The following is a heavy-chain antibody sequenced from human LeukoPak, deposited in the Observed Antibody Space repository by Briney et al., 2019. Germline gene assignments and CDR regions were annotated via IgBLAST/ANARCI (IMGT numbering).Heavy chain of an antibody. CDR1: GFTFSSYA. J-gene: IGHJ4*02. V-gene: IGHV3-23*01. CDR3: ARGYSYGYY. D-gene: IGHD5-18*01. Sequence: GGSLRLSCAASGFTFSSYAMSWVRQAPGKGLEWVSAISGSGGSTYYADSVKGRFTISRDNAKNSLYLQMSSLRAEDTAVYYCARGYSYGYYWGQGTLVTVSS. CDR2: ISGSGGST.